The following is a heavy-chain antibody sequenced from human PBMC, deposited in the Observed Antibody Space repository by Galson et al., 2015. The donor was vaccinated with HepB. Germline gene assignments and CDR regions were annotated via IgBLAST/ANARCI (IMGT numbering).Heavy chain of an antibody. D-gene: IGHD5-24*01. Sequence: SVKVSCKASGGTFSSYAISWVRQAPGQGLEWMGRIIPILGIANYAQKFQGRVTITADKSTSTAYMELSSLRSEDTAVYYCARSTAGDGYNSAYWGQGTLVTVSS. CDR1: GGTFSSYA. CDR2: IIPILGIA. J-gene: IGHJ4*02. CDR3: ARSTAGDGYNSAY. V-gene: IGHV1-69*04.